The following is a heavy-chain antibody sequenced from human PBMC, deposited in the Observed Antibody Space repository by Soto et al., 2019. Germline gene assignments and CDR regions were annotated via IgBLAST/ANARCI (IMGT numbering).Heavy chain of an antibody. J-gene: IGHJ4*02. D-gene: IGHD4-4*01. V-gene: IGHV1-18*01. Sequence: HVQLVPSGAEVKRPGASVKVSCRASGYVFNTYGLIWVRQAPGQGLEWMGWIPAYSADTNYAQKFKGRVTITIDTSTNTAYMELRSLRSDDTALYFCARDGSLAGNYEYWGQGTLVTVSS. CDR2: IPAYSADT. CDR1: GYVFNTYG. CDR3: ARDGSLAGNYEY.